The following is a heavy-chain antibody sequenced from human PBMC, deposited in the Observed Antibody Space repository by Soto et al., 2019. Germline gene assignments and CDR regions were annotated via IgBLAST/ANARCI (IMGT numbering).Heavy chain of an antibody. V-gene: IGHV1-18*01. CDR2: IATYNSNK. Sequence: HLVQSGPEVKKPGASVTVSCKTSGDTFTNFGLSWVRQAPGQGLEWMGWIATYNSNKNYAQKFQGRPTLTTETSTSTGYMELKSLEYDDTAVYYCARVLRGVVNWFDPWGQGTLVTVSS. J-gene: IGHJ5*02. CDR3: ARVLRGVVNWFDP. D-gene: IGHD3-10*01. CDR1: GDTFTNFG.